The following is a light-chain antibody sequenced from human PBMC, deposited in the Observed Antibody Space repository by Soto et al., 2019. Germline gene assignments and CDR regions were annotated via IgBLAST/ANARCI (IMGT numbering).Light chain of an antibody. CDR1: ISDVGGYNY. V-gene: IGLV2-14*03. CDR3: SSYTRSSTDV. CDR2: DVS. Sequence: SVRTRPASGSGSPGQSIPISCTGTISDVGGYNYVSWYQQHPGKAPNLMIFDVSNRPSGASNRFSGSKSGYTAALTISGLQAEDEADYYCSSYTRSSTDVFGTGNTVTVL. J-gene: IGLJ1*01.